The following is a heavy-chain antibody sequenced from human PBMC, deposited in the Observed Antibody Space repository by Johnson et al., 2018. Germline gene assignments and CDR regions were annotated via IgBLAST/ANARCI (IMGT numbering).Heavy chain of an antibody. V-gene: IGHV1-69*02. CDR1: GGIFNTYT. CDR2: ILPSLYKT. Sequence: QVQLVQSGAEVKKPGSSVKVSCKASGGIFNTYTINWVRQAPGQGLEWMGRILPSLYKTKYALQFQDRVSITADMSADTAYMELSSLTSDDTAVYYCATMVVSPGVDYWGQGTLVTVSS. D-gene: IGHD4/OR15-4a*01. J-gene: IGHJ4*02. CDR3: ATMVVSPGVDY.